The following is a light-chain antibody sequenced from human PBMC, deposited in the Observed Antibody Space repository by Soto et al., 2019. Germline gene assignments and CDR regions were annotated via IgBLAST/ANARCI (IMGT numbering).Light chain of an antibody. Sequence: DIQMPQSRFTLSGSVGYRVPITGRASQTISSWSAWYQQKPGKAPKLLIYKASTLKSGVPSRFSGSGSGTEFTLTISSLQPDDFATYYCQHYNSYSEAFGQGTKVDIK. V-gene: IGKV1-5*03. CDR3: QHYNSYSEA. CDR1: QTISSW. CDR2: KAS. J-gene: IGKJ1*01.